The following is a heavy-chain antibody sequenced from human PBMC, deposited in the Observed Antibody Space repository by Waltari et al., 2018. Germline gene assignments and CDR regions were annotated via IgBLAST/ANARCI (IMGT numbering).Heavy chain of an antibody. CDR2: ISGSGENA. J-gene: IGHJ4*02. D-gene: IGHD3-10*01. CDR3: AKDFFTRGGEPLAFFDD. Sequence: EVQLLESGGGLVQPGGSLRLSCAASGFTFSKFGINWVRQAPGKGAGWVSGISGSGENADYADSVKGRFIVSTDNSKDTVHLQMNSLRAEDTAVYFCAKDFFTRGGEPLAFFDDWGQGTPVTV. CDR1: GFTFSKFG. V-gene: IGHV3-23*01.